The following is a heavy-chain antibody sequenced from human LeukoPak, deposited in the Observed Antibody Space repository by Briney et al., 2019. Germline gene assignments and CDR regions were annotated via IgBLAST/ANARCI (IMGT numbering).Heavy chain of an antibody. V-gene: IGHV4-30-2*01. CDR2: IYHSGST. J-gene: IGHJ4*02. CDR1: GGSISSGGYS. Sequence: SETLSLTCAVSGGSISSGGYSWSWIRQPPGKGLEWIGYIYHSGSTYYNPSLKSRVTISVDRSKNQFSLKLSSVTAADTAVYYCARRDASCGGDCLSNWGQGTLVTVSS. D-gene: IGHD2-21*02. CDR3: ARRDASCGGDCLSN.